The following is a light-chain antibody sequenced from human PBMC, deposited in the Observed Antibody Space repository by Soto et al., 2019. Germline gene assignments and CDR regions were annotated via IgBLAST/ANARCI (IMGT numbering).Light chain of an antibody. V-gene: IGKV1-5*03. CDR2: KAS. J-gene: IGKJ1*01. CDR3: QQYDSSST. CDR1: QSISGW. Sequence: IQMTQSPSTLSASVGDRVTITCRASQSISGWLAWYQQKPRKAPKLLIYKASNLESGVPSRFSGSGFGTEFTLTISSLQPDDFATYYCQQYDSSSTFGQGTKVDTK.